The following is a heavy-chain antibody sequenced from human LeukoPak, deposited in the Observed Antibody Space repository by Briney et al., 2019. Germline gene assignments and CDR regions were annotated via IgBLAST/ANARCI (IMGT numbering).Heavy chain of an antibody. J-gene: IGHJ4*02. CDR1: GLTFSSYS. Sequence: PGGSLRLSCAASGLTFSSYSKNWVRQAPGKGLEWVSSISGSSSYIYYADSVKGRFAISRDNAKNSLYLQMNSLRAEDTAVCARGARGYSGYDVFDYWGQGTLVTVSS. V-gene: IGHV3-21*01. CDR2: ISGSSSYI. CDR3: GARGYSGYDVFDY. D-gene: IGHD5-12*01.